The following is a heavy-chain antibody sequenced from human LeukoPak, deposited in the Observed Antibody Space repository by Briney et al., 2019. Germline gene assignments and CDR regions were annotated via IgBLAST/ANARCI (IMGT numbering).Heavy chain of an antibody. CDR1: GYTFNSFG. CDR3: ARGALLWFGEPNDAFDI. J-gene: IGHJ3*02. V-gene: IGHV1-18*01. D-gene: IGHD3-10*01. Sequence: GASVTVSCKASGYTFNSFGISWVRQAPGQGLEWMGWISTYTANTDYPQNFQDRVTMTTDTSTSTVFMELSSLRSEDTAVYYCARGALLWFGEPNDAFDIWGQGTMVTVSS. CDR2: ISTYTANT.